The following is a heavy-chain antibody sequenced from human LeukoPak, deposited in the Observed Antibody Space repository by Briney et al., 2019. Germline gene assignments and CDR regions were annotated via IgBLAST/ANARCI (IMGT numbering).Heavy chain of an antibody. V-gene: IGHV4-30-2*01. Sequence: NPSETLSLTCAVSGGSISSGGYSWSWIRQPPGKGLEWIGYIYHSGSTYYNPSLKSRVTISVDRSKNQFSLKLSSVTAADTAVYYCARTIAAAATDPGYFDYWGQGTLVTVSS. CDR3: ARTIAAAATDPGYFDY. D-gene: IGHD6-13*01. CDR1: GGSISSGGYS. J-gene: IGHJ4*02. CDR2: IYHSGST.